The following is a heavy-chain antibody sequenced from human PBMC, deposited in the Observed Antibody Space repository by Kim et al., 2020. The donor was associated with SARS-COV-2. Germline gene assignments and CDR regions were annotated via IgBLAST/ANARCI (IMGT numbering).Heavy chain of an antibody. D-gene: IGHD4-17*01. Sequence: GGSLRLSCAASGFTFSSYGMHWVRQAPGKGLEWVAVISYDGSNKYYADSVKGRFTISRDNSKNTLYLQMNSLRAEDTAVYYCARGLVDYGDYLPRFSPDYWGQGTLVTVSS. V-gene: IGHV3-33*05. CDR2: ISYDGSNK. CDR1: GFTFSSYG. J-gene: IGHJ4*02. CDR3: ARGLVDYGDYLPRFSPDY.